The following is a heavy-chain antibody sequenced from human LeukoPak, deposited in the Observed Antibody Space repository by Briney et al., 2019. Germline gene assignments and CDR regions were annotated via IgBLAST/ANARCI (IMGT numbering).Heavy chain of an antibody. CDR1: GGSFSGYY. Sequence: SETLSLTCAVYGGSFSGYYWSWIRQPPGKGLEWIGEINHSGSTNYNPSLKSRVTISVDTSKNQFSLKLSSVTAADTAVYYCARAPQYDCSGPRPYYFDYWGQGTLVTVSS. CDR2: INHSGST. D-gene: IGHD3-22*01. V-gene: IGHV4-34*01. J-gene: IGHJ4*02. CDR3: ARAPQYDCSGPRPYYFDY.